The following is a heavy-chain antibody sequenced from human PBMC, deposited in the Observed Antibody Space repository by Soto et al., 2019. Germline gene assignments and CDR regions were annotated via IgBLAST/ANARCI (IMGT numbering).Heavy chain of an antibody. CDR1: GFTFSSYG. J-gene: IGHJ4*02. Sequence: GGSLRLSCAASGFTFSSYGMHWVRQAPGKGLEWVAVISYDGSNKYYADSVKGRFTISRDNSKNTLYLQMNSLRAEDTAVYYCAKDGSWRLEDYYFDYWGQGTLVTVSS. CDR3: AKDGSWRLEDYYFDY. D-gene: IGHD2-21*02. CDR2: ISYDGSNK. V-gene: IGHV3-30*18.